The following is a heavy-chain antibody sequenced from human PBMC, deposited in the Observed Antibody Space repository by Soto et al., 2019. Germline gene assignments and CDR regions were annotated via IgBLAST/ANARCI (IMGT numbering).Heavy chain of an antibody. CDR3: ARDPPTGTTLDWADS. V-gene: IGHV3-21*01. Sequence: GGSLRLSCGGSVFSFSGDSMVWVRQAPGKGLEWVASTSSSGSFMNYADSVKGRFTISRDNAKNSLYLQMSGLKDEDTAVYYCARDPPTGTTLDWADSWGQGTLVTVSS. D-gene: IGHD1-7*01. CDR1: VFSFSGDS. J-gene: IGHJ4*02. CDR2: TSSSGSFM.